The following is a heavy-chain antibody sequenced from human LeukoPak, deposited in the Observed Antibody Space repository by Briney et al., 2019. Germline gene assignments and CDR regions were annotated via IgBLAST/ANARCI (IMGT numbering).Heavy chain of an antibody. V-gene: IGHV1-18*01. CDR2: ISVNNGGT. J-gene: IGHJ1*01. D-gene: IGHD2-2*01. CDR3: ATATQPRGYFLH. CDR1: GYTFTTYS. Sequence: VASVKVSCKASGYTFTTYSLAWVRQAPGQRLEWMGWISVNNGGTNYAQSFQDRVTLTRDTSTNTAYLELRSLRSDDTAIIYCATATQPRGYFLHWGQGTLVTVSS.